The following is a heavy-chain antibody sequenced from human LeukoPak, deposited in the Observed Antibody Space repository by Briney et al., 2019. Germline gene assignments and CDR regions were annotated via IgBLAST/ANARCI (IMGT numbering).Heavy chain of an antibody. J-gene: IGHJ4*02. D-gene: IGHD2-2*01. CDR1: GFTVSSNY. CDR3: ARDMWWGCSSTSCYRGSNY. V-gene: IGHV3-53*01. CDR2: IYSGGST. Sequence: GGSLRLSCAASGFTVSSNYMSWVRQAPGKGLEWVSVIYSGGSTYYADSVKGRFTISRDNSKNTLYLQMNSLRAEDTAVYYCARDMWWGCSSTSCYRGSNYWGQGTLVTVSS.